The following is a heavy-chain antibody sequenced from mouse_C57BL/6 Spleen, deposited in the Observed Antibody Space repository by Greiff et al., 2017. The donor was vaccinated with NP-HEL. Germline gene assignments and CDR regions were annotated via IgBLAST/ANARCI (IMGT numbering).Heavy chain of an antibody. D-gene: IGHD6-1*01. Sequence: VQLQQSGPELVKPGASVKISCKASGYAFSSSWMNWVKQRPGKGLEWIGRIYPGDGDTNYNGKFKGKATLTADKSSSTAYMQLSSLTSEDSAVYFCARGADRAWFAYWGQGTLVTVSA. CDR1: GYAFSSSW. CDR3: ARGADRAWFAY. V-gene: IGHV1-82*01. CDR2: IYPGDGDT. J-gene: IGHJ3*01.